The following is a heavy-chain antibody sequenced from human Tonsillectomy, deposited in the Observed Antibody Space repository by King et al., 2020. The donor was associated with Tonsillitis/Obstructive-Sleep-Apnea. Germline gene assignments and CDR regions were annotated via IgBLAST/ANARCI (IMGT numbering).Heavy chain of an antibody. J-gene: IGHJ4*02. CDR2: VFYSGST. CDR3: ASAPRGGFLPVFDF. Sequence: VQLQESGPGLVKPSETLSLTCTVSGGSVTSGSYYWSWIRQPPGRGLEWIGYVFYSGSTNYNPSLKSRVTISVDTSNNQFSLRLSAVTAADTAVYYCASAPRGGFLPVFDFWGQGALVTVSS. D-gene: IGHD2-15*01. CDR1: GGSVTSGSYY. V-gene: IGHV4-61*01.